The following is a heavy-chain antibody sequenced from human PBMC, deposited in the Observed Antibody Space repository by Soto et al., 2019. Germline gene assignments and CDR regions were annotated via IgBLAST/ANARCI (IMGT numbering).Heavy chain of an antibody. J-gene: IGHJ4*02. V-gene: IGHV1-8*01. CDR2: MNPNSGNT. Sequence: ASVKVSCKASVYTFTRYDINWVRQATGQGLEWMGWMNPNSGNTGYAQKFQGRVTMTRNTSISTAYMELSSLRSEDTAVYYCASGYYDFWSGYAYYFDYWGQGTLVTVSS. CDR3: ASGYYDFWSGYAYYFDY. CDR1: VYTFTRYD. D-gene: IGHD3-3*01.